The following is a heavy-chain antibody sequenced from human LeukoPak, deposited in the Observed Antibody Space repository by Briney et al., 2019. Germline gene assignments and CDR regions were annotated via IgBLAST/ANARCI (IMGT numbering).Heavy chain of an antibody. CDR1: GFTFSSYA. V-gene: IGHV3-30*04. CDR3: ARDRYGGNSWFGAFDI. D-gene: IGHD4-23*01. Sequence: GRSLRLSCAASGFTFSSYAMHWVRQAPGKGLEWVAVISYDGSNKYYADSVKGRFTISRDNSKNTLYLQINSLRAEDTAVYYCARDRYGGNSWFGAFDIWGQGTMVTVSS. J-gene: IGHJ3*02. CDR2: ISYDGSNK.